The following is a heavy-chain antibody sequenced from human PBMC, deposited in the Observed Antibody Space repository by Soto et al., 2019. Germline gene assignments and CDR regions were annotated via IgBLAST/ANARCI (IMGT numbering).Heavy chain of an antibody. J-gene: IGHJ4*02. D-gene: IGHD3-9*01. CDR1: GGSISSGGYY. Sequence: QVQLQESGPGLVKPSQTLSLTCTVSGGSISSGGYYWSWIRQHPGKGLEWIGYIYYSGSTYYNPSLKGRGSISVDTSKTQFSLKLRSVTAADTAVYYCAGSPRYCEVLTGYYKVGGYRPRYFDYWGQGTLVSVSS. CDR2: IYYSGST. CDR3: AGSPRYCEVLTGYYKVGGYRPRYFDY. V-gene: IGHV4-31*03.